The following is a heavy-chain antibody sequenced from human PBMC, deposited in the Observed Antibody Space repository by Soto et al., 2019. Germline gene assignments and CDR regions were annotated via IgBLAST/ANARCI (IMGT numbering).Heavy chain of an antibody. D-gene: IGHD6-19*01. Sequence: VGSLRLSCAASGFTFSNYWMHWVRQAPGKGLVWVSRINSDGTSTMYADSVKGRFTISRDDAGNTLYLQMNNLRAEDTAVYYCARDPAPGGWYDYWGQGTLVTVSS. V-gene: IGHV3-74*03. CDR1: GFTFSNYW. CDR2: INSDGTST. CDR3: ARDPAPGGWYDY. J-gene: IGHJ4*02.